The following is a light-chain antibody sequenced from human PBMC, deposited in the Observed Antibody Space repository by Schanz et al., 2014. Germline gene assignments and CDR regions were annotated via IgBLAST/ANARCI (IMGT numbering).Light chain of an antibody. CDR3: HHRSNWPLT. V-gene: IGKV3-11*01. CDR2: GAS. CDR1: QSVSSY. Sequence: EIVLTQSPATLSLSPGERATLSCRASQSVSSYLAWYRQKPGQAPRLLIYGASTRATGIPARFSGSGSGTDFTLTISSLDPEDFAVYYCHHRSNWPLTFGGGTKVEIK. J-gene: IGKJ4*01.